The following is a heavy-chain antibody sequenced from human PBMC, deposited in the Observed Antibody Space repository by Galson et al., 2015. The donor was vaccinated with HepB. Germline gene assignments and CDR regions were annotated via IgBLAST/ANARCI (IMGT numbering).Heavy chain of an antibody. CDR2: INTNTGNP. J-gene: IGHJ4*02. D-gene: IGHD3-22*01. CDR3: ARDLYYYDSSGYSDFDY. V-gene: IGHV7-4-1*02. Sequence: SVKVSCKASGYTFTSYAMNWVRQAPGQGLEWMGWINTNTGNPTYAQGFTGRFVFSLDTSVSTAYLQISSLKAEDTAVYYCARDLYYYDSSGYSDFDYWGQGTLVTVSS. CDR1: GYTFTSYA.